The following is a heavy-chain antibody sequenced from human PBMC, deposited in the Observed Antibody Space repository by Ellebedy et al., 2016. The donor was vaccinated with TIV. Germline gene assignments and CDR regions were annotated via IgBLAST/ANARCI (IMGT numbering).Heavy chain of an antibody. CDR2: MNPNSGGT. CDR1: GYTFTSYG. Sequence: ASVKVSXXASGYTFTSYGISWVRQATGQGLEWMGWMNPNSGGTNYAQKLQGRVTMTTDTSTSTAYMELRSLRSDDTAVYYCARGGSGSYYGSWDDAFDIWGQGTMVTVSS. V-gene: IGHV1-18*01. J-gene: IGHJ3*02. D-gene: IGHD3-10*01. CDR3: ARGGSGSYYGSWDDAFDI.